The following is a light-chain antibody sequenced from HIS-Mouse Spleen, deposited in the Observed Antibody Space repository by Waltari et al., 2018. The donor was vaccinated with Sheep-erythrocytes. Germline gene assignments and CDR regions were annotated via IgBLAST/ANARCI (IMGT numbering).Light chain of an antibody. J-gene: IGKJ2*01. CDR1: KGISSF. CDR2: AAP. V-gene: IGKV1-8*01. Sequence: AIRMTQSPSSLSASTGDRLTITCRASKGISSFLAWYQQKPGKAPKLRIYAAPTLQSVVPSRFSGSRSGTDFTLTISCLQSEDFATYYCQQYYSYPYTFGQGTKLEIK. CDR3: QQYYSYPYT.